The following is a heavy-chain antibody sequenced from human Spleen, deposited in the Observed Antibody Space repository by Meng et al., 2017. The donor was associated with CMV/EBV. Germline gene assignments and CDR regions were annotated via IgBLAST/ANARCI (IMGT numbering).Heavy chain of an antibody. CDR2: ISSSSSYI. CDR1: FSRYS. J-gene: IGHJ4*02. D-gene: IGHD3-22*01. CDR3: ARDRATYYYDSSGYELGY. V-gene: IGHV3-21*01. Sequence: FSRYSMNWVRQAPGKGLEWVSSISSSSSYIYYADSVQGRFTISRDNAKNSLYLQMNSLRAEDTAVYYCARDRATYYYDSSGYELGYWGQGTLVTVSS.